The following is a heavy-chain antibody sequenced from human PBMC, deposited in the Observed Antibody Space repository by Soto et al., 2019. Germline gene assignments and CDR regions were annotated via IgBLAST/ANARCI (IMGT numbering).Heavy chain of an antibody. CDR3: ARDLRFSSTNYFDF. J-gene: IGHJ4*02. Sequence: QVQLVESGGGLVKPGGSLRLSCTASGFLFTDYYMSWIRQPPGKGLEWLAYIDGSSDYTNSADSVKGRFTISRDNAKNSVFLQMNNLRADDTAVYYCARDLRFSSTNYFDFWGRGTVVTVSS. CDR2: IDGSSDYT. CDR1: GFLFTDYY. D-gene: IGHD2-8*01. V-gene: IGHV3-11*06.